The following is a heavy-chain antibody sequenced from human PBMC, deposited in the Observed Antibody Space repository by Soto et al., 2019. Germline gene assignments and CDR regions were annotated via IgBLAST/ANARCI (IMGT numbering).Heavy chain of an antibody. J-gene: IGHJ6*02. Sequence: QVQLQESGPGLVKPSETLSLTCTVSGGSISSYYWSWIRQPPGKGLEWIGYIYYSGSTNYNPSLKSRVTISVDTSKNQFSLKLSSVTAADTAVYYCARDHCSSTSCYEDYYYGMDVWGQGTTVTVSS. V-gene: IGHV4-59*12. CDR1: GGSISSYY. CDR3: ARDHCSSTSCYEDYYYGMDV. CDR2: IYYSGST. D-gene: IGHD2-2*01.